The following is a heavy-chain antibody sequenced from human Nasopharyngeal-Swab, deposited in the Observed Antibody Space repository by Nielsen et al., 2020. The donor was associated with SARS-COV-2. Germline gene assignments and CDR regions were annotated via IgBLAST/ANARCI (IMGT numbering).Heavy chain of an antibody. CDR3: ASLLTYYDFWSGYLNYYYMDV. J-gene: IGHJ6*03. D-gene: IGHD3-3*01. V-gene: IGHV4-4*02. CDR2: IYHSEST. Sequence: VGQAPRKRLGGIGEIYHSESTNYNPSLKSRVTISVDNSKNQFSLPVSSVTAADTAVYYCASLLTYYDFWSGYLNYYYMDVWGKGTTVTVSS.